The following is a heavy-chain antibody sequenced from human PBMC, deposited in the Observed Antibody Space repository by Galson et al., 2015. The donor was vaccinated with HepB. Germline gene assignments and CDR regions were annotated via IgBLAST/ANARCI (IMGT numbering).Heavy chain of an antibody. J-gene: IGHJ5*02. CDR1: GFTVSNNY. CDR3: GSDGPAQSP. CDR2: IYSGGST. V-gene: IGHV3-66*01. Sequence: SLRLSCAASGFTVSNNYMNWVRQAPGKGLEWVSLIYSGGSTYYADSVKDRFTISRDSSKNTLYLQMNSLRAEDTAVYYCGSDGPAQSPWGQGTLVTVSS.